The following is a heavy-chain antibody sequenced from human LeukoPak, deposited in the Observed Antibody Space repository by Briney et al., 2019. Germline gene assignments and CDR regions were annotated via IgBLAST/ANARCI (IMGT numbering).Heavy chain of an antibody. V-gene: IGHV1-69*05. CDR1: GGTFSSYA. J-gene: IGHJ6*03. CDR2: IIPIFGTA. D-gene: IGHD2-2*01. Sequence: SVKVSRKASGGTFSSYAISWVRQAPGQGLEWMGRIIPIFGTANYAQKFQGRVTITTDESTSTAYMELSSLRSEDTAVYYCARGPIVVVPAAYGYYYYYMDVWGKGTTVTVSS. CDR3: ARGPIVVVPAAYGYYYYYMDV.